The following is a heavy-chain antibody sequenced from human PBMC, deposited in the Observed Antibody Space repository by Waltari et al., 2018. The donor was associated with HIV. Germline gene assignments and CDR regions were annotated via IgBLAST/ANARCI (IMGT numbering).Heavy chain of an antibody. J-gene: IGHJ2*01. Sequence: VQLQESGPGLGKPSETLSITCTVSGYSIRSTYYWGWIRQPPGKGLEWTGTIHHSGNTYYNPSLKSRVTIAVDTSKNQFSLNLTSLTTADTALYFCAGTLDYGGNSHFYFDLWGRGALVIVSS. CDR2: IHHSGNT. V-gene: IGHV4-38-2*02. CDR3: AGTLDYGGNSHFYFDL. CDR1: GYSIRSTYY. D-gene: IGHD4-17*01.